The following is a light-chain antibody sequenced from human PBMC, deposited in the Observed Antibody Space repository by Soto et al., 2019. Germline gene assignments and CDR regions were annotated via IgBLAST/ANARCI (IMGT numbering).Light chain of an antibody. J-gene: IGLJ2*01. Sequence: QSVLTQPPSVSAAPGQKVTISCSGSSSNIGNNYVFWYQQLPGTAAKLLIYDNDNRPSGIPDRYSGSKSGTSATLGITGLQTGAEADYYCSTWDRSLSVGVFGGGTKLTVL. CDR3: STWDRSLSVGV. V-gene: IGLV1-51*01. CDR1: SSNIGNNY. CDR2: DND.